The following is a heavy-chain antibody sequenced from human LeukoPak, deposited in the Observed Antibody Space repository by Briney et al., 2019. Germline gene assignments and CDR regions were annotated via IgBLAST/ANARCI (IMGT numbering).Heavy chain of an antibody. CDR3: ARQVGSSSWPGFDS. CDR1: GYSFTSYW. J-gene: IGHJ5*01. D-gene: IGHD6-13*01. Sequence: GESLKISCKGSGYSFTSYWISWVRQMPGKGLEWMGRIDPSDSYTNYSPSFQGHVTISADKSISTTYLQWSSLKASDTAMYYCARQVGSSSWPGFDSWGQGTLVTVSS. V-gene: IGHV5-10-1*01. CDR2: IDPSDSYT.